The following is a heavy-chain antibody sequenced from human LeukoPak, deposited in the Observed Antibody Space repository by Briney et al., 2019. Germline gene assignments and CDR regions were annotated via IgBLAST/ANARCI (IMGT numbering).Heavy chain of an antibody. D-gene: IGHD3-22*01. CDR2: ISYDGSNK. V-gene: IGHV3-30*04. J-gene: IGHJ4*02. CDR1: GFTFSSYA. Sequence: PGGSLRLSCAASGFTFSSYAMHWVRQAPGKGLEWVAVISYDGSNKYYADSVKGRFTISRDNSKNTLYLQMNSLRAEDTAVYYCAKGVWEFRGYIDYWGQGTLVTVSS. CDR3: AKGVWEFRGYIDY.